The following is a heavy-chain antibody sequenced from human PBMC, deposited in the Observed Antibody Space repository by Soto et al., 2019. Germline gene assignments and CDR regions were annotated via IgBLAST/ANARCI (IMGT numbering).Heavy chain of an antibody. Sequence: GGSVRLSCAASGFTFSSYAMNWVRQAPGKGLEWVSSISGGGGGTYYADSVKGRLTISRDNSKNTLYLQMNSLRAEDTAVYYCANSEDIVLVPAALYGMDVWGQGITVTVS. CDR3: ANSEDIVLVPAALYGMDV. CDR1: GFTFSSYA. CDR2: ISGGGGGT. J-gene: IGHJ6*02. D-gene: IGHD2-2*01. V-gene: IGHV3-23*01.